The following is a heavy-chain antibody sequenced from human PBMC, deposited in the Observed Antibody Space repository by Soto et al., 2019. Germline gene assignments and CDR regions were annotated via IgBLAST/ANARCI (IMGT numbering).Heavy chain of an antibody. CDR1: GFTFSSYA. V-gene: IGHV3-23*01. CDR3: ANIDPGFLMTPPYYYMDV. J-gene: IGHJ6*03. CDR2: ISGSGGST. D-gene: IGHD3-16*01. Sequence: PGGSLRLSCAASGFTFSSYAMSWVRQAPGKGLEWVSAISGSGGSTYYADSVKGRFTISRDNSKNTLYLQMNSLRAEDTAVYYCANIDPGFLMTPPYYYMDVWGKGTTVTVSS.